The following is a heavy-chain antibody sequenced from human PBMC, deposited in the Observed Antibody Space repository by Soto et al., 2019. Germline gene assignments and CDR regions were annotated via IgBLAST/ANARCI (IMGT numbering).Heavy chain of an antibody. CDR2: ISWNSGSI. D-gene: IGHD1-1*01. V-gene: IGHV3-9*01. Sequence: GGSLRLSCAASGFTFDDYAMHWVRQAPGKGLEWVSGISWNSGSIGYADSVKGRFTISRDNAKNSLYLQMNSLRAEDTALYYCAKGEPTDYWGQGTLVTVSS. CDR1: GFTFDDYA. CDR3: AKGEPTDY. J-gene: IGHJ4*02.